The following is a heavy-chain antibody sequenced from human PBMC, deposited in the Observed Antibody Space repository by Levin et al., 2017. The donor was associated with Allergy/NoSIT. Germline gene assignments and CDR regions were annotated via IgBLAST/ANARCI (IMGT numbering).Heavy chain of an antibody. CDR3: ARRAHDHGDPLDY. V-gene: IGHV1-46*01. CDR1: GYTFTSYY. CDR2: INPSGGRT. J-gene: IGHJ4*02. D-gene: IGHD4-17*01. Sequence: ASVKVSCKASGYTFTSYYMHWVRQAPGQGLEWMGIINPSGGRTTYAQKFQGRVTMTRDTSTSTVYMELSSLIFEDTAIYYCARRAHDHGDPLDYWGQGTLVTVSS.